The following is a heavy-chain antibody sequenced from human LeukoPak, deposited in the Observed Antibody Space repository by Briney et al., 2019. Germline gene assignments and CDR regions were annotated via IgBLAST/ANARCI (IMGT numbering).Heavy chain of an antibody. Sequence: GGSLRLSCTASGFTFGDYAMSWFRRAPGKGLEWVGFIRSKAYGGTTEYAASVKGRFTISRDDSKSIAYLQMNSLKTEDTAVYYCTRAYSYGRGGYYGMDVWGQGTTVTVSS. J-gene: IGHJ6*02. CDR3: TRAYSYGRGGYYGMDV. CDR2: IRSKAYGGTT. V-gene: IGHV3-49*03. CDR1: GFTFGDYA. D-gene: IGHD5-18*01.